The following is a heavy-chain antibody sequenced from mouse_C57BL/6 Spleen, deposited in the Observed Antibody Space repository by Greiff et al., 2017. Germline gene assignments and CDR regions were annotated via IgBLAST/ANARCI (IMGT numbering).Heavy chain of an antibody. D-gene: IGHD1-1*01. CDR1: GFTFSDYG. Sequence: EVQVVESGGGLVKPGGSLKLSCAASGFTFSDYGMHWVRQAPEKGLEWVAYISSGSSTIYYADTVKGRFTISRDNAKNTLFLQMTSLRSEDTAMYYCAKGHYYGSSPYAMDYWGQGTSVTVSS. CDR2: ISSGSSTI. V-gene: IGHV5-17*01. CDR3: AKGHYYGSSPYAMDY. J-gene: IGHJ4*01.